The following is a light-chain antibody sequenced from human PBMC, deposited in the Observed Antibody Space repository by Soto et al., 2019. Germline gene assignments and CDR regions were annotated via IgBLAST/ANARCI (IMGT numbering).Light chain of an antibody. CDR1: QGISNY. CDR2: AAS. CDR3: KKYYSPPPS. J-gene: IGKJ1*01. V-gene: IGKV1-27*01. Sequence: DIQMTQSPSSLSASVGDRVTITCRASQGISNYLAWYQQKPGKVPKLLIYAASTLQSGVPSRLSGSGLGKYFTLTISSLKPEYLETSYCKKYYSPPPSFAQGTKVDI.